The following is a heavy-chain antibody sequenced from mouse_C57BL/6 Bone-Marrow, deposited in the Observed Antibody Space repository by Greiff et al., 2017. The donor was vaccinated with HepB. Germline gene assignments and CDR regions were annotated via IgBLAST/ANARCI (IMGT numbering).Heavy chain of an antibody. D-gene: IGHD2-2*01. CDR3: SRHGRVTTGYAMDY. J-gene: IGHJ4*01. CDR1: GFSLTSYG. CDR2: IWSDGST. Sequence: VQLQESGPGLVAPSQSLSIRCTVPGFSLTSYGVHWVRQPPGKGLEWLVVIWSDGSTTYNSARNSRLRISKDNSKSQVFLKMNSLQTDDTAMYYCSRHGRVTTGYAMDYWGQGTSVTVSS. V-gene: IGHV2-6-1*01.